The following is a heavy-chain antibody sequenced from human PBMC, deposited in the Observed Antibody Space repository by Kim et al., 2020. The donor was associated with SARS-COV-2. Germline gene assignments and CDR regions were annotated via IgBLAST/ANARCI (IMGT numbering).Heavy chain of an antibody. CDR1: GFTFSDSA. Sequence: GGSLRLSCSASGFTFSDSAMHWVRQAPGKGLDYISAIGYNGETTWYADSVKGRFTISRDNAKNTVFLQLSRLRPEDTAVYYCVKSRGALATFFDSWGQGTLVSVSS. V-gene: IGHV3-64D*06. CDR3: VKSRGALATFFDS. D-gene: IGHD1-26*01. CDR2: IGYNGETT. J-gene: IGHJ4*02.